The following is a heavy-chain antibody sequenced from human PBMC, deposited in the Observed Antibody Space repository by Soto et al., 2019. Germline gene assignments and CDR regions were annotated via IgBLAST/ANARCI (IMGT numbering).Heavy chain of an antibody. CDR3: VRDGTKTLRDWFDP. D-gene: IGHD1-1*01. Sequence: SETLSLTCAVYGGSFSGYYWSWIRQPPGKGLEWIGEINHSGSTNYNPSLKSRVTISVDTSKNQFSLKLSSVTAADTAVYYCVRDGTKTLRDWFDPWGQGISVTVSS. CDR2: INHSGST. J-gene: IGHJ5*02. V-gene: IGHV4-34*01. CDR1: GGSFSGYY.